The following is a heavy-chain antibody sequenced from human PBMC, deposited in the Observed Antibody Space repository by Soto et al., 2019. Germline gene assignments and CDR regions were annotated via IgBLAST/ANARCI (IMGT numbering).Heavy chain of an antibody. CDR1: GGSISSYY. D-gene: IGHD1-26*01. CDR2: IYYSGST. Sequence: QVQLQESGPGLVKPSETLSLTCTVSGGSISSYYWSWIRQPPGKGLEWIGYIYYSGSTNYNPSLKGRVTISVDTSNDQFSLKLSSVTAADTGVYYCARQTGGSYFYWGQGTLVTVSS. CDR3: ARQTGGSYFY. J-gene: IGHJ4*02. V-gene: IGHV4-59*08.